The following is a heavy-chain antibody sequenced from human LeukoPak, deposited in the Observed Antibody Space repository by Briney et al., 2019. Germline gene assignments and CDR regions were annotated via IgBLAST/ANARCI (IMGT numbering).Heavy chain of an antibody. D-gene: IGHD5-18*01. J-gene: IGHJ4*02. Sequence: ASVKVSCKASGGTFSSYAISWVRQAPGQGLEWMGGIIPIFGTANYAQEFQGRVTITTDESTSTAYMELSSLRSEDTAVYYCAGDRYSYGTEEAYFDYWGQGTLVTVSS. CDR2: IIPIFGTA. V-gene: IGHV1-69*05. CDR1: GGTFSSYA. CDR3: AGDRYSYGTEEAYFDY.